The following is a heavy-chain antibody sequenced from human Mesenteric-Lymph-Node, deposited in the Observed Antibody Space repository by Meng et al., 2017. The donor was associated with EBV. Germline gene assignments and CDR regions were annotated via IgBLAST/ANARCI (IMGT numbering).Heavy chain of an antibody. J-gene: IGHJ4*02. Sequence: ESGPGVVKASSTLTLTCTASDVSISRYYLSWIRQDPGKGLEWIGYIYYSGGTDYNPPLKRRVTMSVEASKNQFALELSSVPTSDTAIYYCASLTLRSYYAFFDYWGQGTLVTVSS. CDR3: ASLTLRSYYAFFDY. V-gene: IGHV4-59*01. CDR2: IYYSGGT. CDR1: DVSISRYY. D-gene: IGHD1-26*01.